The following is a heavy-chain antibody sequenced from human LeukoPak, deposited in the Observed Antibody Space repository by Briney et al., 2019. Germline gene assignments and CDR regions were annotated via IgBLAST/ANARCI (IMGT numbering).Heavy chain of an antibody. CDR3: ARTDSSGYLSPNYYYYGMDV. CDR1: GFTFSSYA. Sequence: GGSLRLSCAASGFTFSSYAMHWVRQAPGKGLEWVAVISYDGSNKYYADSVKGRFTISRDNSKNTLYLQMNSLRAEDTAVYYCARTDSSGYLSPNYYYYGMDVWGQGTTVTVSS. J-gene: IGHJ6*02. CDR2: ISYDGSNK. D-gene: IGHD3-22*01. V-gene: IGHV3-30-3*01.